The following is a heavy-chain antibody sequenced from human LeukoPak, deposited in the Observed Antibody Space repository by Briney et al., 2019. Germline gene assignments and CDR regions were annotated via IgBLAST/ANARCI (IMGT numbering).Heavy chain of an antibody. CDR2: VSSDGSRT. J-gene: IGHJ4*02. D-gene: IGHD3-16*01. V-gene: IGHV3-74*01. CDR1: GVSFSTTW. Sequence: HLGGSLRLSCAASGVSFSTTWMHWVRQAPGKGLMWVSHVSSDGSRTYADSVKGRFTVSRDNNKDMVYLQMSSLRAEGTAVYYCATDGAYGLTHWGQGTLVTVSS. CDR3: ATDGAYGLTH.